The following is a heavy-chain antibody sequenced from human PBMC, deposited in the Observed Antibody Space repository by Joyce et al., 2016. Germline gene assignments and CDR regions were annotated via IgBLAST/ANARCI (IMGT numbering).Heavy chain of an antibody. CDR1: GFTFRLFA. J-gene: IGHJ4*02. CDR2: ISSGGTSR. V-gene: IGHV3-64D*06. Sequence: EVQLVESGGGLVQPGGSLRLSCSASGFTFRLFAMHWILQAQVQGLQHVSAISSGGTSRYYADSVRGRFTITRDNSKNTLYLQMSSLRSEDTALYYCVKEWEHLRVFDFWGQGTLVTVSS. D-gene: IGHD1-26*01. CDR3: VKEWEHLRVFDF.